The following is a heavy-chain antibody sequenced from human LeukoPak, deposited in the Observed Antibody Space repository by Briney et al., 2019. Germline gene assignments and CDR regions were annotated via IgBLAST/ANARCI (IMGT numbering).Heavy chain of an antibody. D-gene: IGHD6-13*01. J-gene: IGHJ4*02. CDR2: VSSSSSYI. CDR1: GFTFSSYA. CDR3: ARSFLSIAAAATDY. Sequence: PGASLRLSCAASGFTFSSYAMSWVRQAPGKGLEWVSSVSSSSSYIYYADSVKGRFTISRDNAKNSLYLQMNSLRAEDTAVYYCARSFLSIAAAATDYWGQGTLVTVSS. V-gene: IGHV3-21*01.